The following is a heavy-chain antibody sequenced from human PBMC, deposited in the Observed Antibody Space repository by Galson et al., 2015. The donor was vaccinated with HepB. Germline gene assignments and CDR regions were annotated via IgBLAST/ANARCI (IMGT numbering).Heavy chain of an antibody. CDR1: GFTFSSYV. CDR3: AKDREAGVPAAIYAFDM. J-gene: IGHJ3*02. D-gene: IGHD2-2*02. Sequence: SLRLSCAASGFTFSSYVMSWVRQAPGKGLEWVSTISGSGGSTSYADSVKGRFTISRDNSKNTLYLQMNSLRAEDTAIHYCAKDREAGVPAAIYAFDMWGQGTMVTVSS. CDR2: ISGSGGST. V-gene: IGHV3-23*01.